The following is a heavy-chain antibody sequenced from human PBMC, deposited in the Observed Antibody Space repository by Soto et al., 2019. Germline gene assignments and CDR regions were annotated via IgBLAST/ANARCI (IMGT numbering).Heavy chain of an antibody. CDR2: IYYSGST. D-gene: IGHD3-9*01. Sequence: PSETLSLTCTVSGGSNSSGGYYWSWIRQHPGKGLEWIGYIYYSGSTYYNPSLKSRVTISVDTSKNQFSLKLSSVTAADTAVYYCARVRSPGYDILTGYLRVNWFDPWGQGTLVTVSS. J-gene: IGHJ5*02. V-gene: IGHV4-31*03. CDR3: ARVRSPGYDILTGYLRVNWFDP. CDR1: GGSNSSGGYY.